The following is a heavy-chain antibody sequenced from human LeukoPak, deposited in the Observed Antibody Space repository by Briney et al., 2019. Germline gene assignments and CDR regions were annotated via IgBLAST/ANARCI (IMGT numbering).Heavy chain of an antibody. J-gene: IGHJ6*02. V-gene: IGHV1-2*02. CDR2: INPNSGGT. CDR3: ARVIGSYCYYYGMDV. Sequence: ASVKVSCKASGYTFTGYYMHWVRQAPGQGLEWMGWINPNSGGTNYAQKFQGRVTMTRDTSISTAYMELSRLRSDDTAVYYCARVIGSYCYYYGMDVWGQGTTVTVSS. CDR1: GYTFTGYY. D-gene: IGHD3-10*01.